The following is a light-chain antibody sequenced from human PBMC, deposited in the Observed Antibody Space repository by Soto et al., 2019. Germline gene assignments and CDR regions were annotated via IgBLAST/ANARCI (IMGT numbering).Light chain of an antibody. J-gene: IGKJ4*01. Sequence: EIVMTQSPATLSVSPGERATLSCRASQSVSSNLAWYQQKPGQAPRLLIYGASTRATGIPARFSGSGSGTEFTLTISRLPSDDVAVYYCQQYNNSPSFGGGTKVEIK. V-gene: IGKV3-15*01. CDR1: QSVSSN. CDR3: QQYNNSPS. CDR2: GAS.